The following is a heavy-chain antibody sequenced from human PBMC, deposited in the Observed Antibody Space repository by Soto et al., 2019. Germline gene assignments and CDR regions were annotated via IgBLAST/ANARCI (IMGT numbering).Heavy chain of an antibody. Sequence: ASVKVSCKASGYTFTSYYMHWVRQAPGQGLEWMGIINPSGGSTSYAQKFQGRVTMTRDTSTSTVYMELSSLRSEDTAVYYCGRLYSGYYYYYGMDVWGQGTTVTVSS. J-gene: IGHJ6*02. V-gene: IGHV1-46*01. CDR3: GRLYSGYYYYYGMDV. CDR1: GYTFTSYY. CDR2: INPSGGST. D-gene: IGHD2-21*01.